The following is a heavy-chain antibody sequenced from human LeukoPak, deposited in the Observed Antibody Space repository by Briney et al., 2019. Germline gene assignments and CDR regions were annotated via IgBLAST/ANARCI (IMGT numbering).Heavy chain of an antibody. V-gene: IGHV1-2*06. Sequence: ASVKVSCKASGYTFTSNYIHWVRQAPGQGLEWMGRINPNSGGTNYAQKFQGRVTMTRDTSISTAYMELSRLRSDDTAVYYCACFYDSSGYYYGHDAFDIWGQGTMVTVSS. J-gene: IGHJ3*02. CDR2: INPNSGGT. CDR1: GYTFTSNY. D-gene: IGHD3-22*01. CDR3: ACFYDSSGYYYGHDAFDI.